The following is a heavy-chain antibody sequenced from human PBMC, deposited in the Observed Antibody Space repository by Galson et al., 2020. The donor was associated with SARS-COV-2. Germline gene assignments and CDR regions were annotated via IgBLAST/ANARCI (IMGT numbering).Heavy chain of an antibody. CDR3: ARGEGGVPRILFYGVDI. CDR2: ISPRDSEI. CDR1: GFTFTTYW. V-gene: IGHV5-51*01. D-gene: IGHD2-21*01. J-gene: IGHJ6*02. Sequence: KIGESLKISCTGSGFTFTTYWIAWVRQMPGKGLEWMGIISPRDSEITYSPSFQGQVTISADKSIRTAYLQWSRVKASDTGTYYWARGEGGVPRILFYGVDIWGQGTTVIVSS.